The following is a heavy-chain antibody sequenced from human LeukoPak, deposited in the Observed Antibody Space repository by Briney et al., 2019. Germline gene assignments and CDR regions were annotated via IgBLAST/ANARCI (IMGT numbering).Heavy chain of an antibody. V-gene: IGHV4-39*01. CDR1: GDSISSNDYH. J-gene: IGHJ6*02. D-gene: IGHD1-14*01. CDR2: IDYIGNT. CDR3: ATPSREPHYYGMDV. Sequence: SETLSLTCSVSGDSISSNDYHWGWIRPSPGKGLEWIGTIDYIGNTYYNPSLNSRVTISVDTSKNQFSLKLSSVTAADTAVYYCATPSREPHYYGMDVWGQGTTVTVSS.